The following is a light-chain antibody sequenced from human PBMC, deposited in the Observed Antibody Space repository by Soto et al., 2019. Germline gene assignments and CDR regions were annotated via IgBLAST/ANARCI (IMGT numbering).Light chain of an antibody. CDR1: PNINSD. CDR2: GAS. Sequence: IVMPPSLRTLPLPPGYSATLSCRASPNINSDCAWYVQKPGQAPRRVIYGASTWGTDVPPRFTGSGSGTEFTLPISGLQSEAFAVYYCHQYNSWPITFSHGTRLEI. V-gene: IGKV3D-15*01. J-gene: IGKJ5*01. CDR3: HQYNSWPIT.